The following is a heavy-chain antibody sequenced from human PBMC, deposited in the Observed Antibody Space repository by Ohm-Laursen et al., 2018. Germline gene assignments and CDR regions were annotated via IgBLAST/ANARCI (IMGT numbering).Heavy chain of an antibody. V-gene: IGHV3-7*01. CDR3: ASYDPWSGFSFHS. CDR1: GFTFSRHW. Sequence: LRLSCTASGFTFSRHWMTWVRQGPGKGLESLANINQGGSEEYYADSVKGRFTISRDNAKDSLYLQMSSLRAEDTAVYYCASYDPWSGFSFHSWGQGTLVTVSS. CDR2: INQGGSEE. J-gene: IGHJ4*02. D-gene: IGHD3-3*01.